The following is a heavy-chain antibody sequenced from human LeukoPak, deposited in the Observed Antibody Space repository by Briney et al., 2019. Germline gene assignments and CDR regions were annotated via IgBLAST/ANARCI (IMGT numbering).Heavy chain of an antibody. D-gene: IGHD3-10*01. CDR3: ASSRGVSVVDY. V-gene: IGHV3-74*01. CDR1: GFTFSNYW. CDR2: INTDGSTT. Sequence: GGSLRLSCAASGFTFSNYWMHWVRQAPGKGLVWVSRINTDGSTTTYADFVKGRFTISRDNAENTLYLQLNSLRAEDTAVYYCASSRGVSVVDYWGQGTLVTVSS. J-gene: IGHJ4*02.